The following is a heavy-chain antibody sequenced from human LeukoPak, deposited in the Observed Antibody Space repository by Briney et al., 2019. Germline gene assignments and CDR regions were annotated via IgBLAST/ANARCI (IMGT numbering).Heavy chain of an antibody. D-gene: IGHD6-13*01. J-gene: IGHJ5*02. CDR1: GFTFSSYS. CDR3: ARDLYVSAAAGNNWFDP. Sequence: GGSLRLSCAASGFTFSSYSMNWVRQAPGKGLEWVSSISSSSSSYIYYADSVKGRFTISRDNAKNSLYLQMNSLRAEDTAVYYCARDLYVSAAAGNNWFDPWGQGTLVTVSS. V-gene: IGHV3-21*01. CDR2: ISSSSSSYI.